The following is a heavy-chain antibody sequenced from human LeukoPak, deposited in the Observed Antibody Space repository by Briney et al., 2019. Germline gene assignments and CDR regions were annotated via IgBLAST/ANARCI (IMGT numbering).Heavy chain of an antibody. Sequence: GGSLRLSCAASGFSFSAYAMSWVRQAPGKGLEWVSVISGSGASTYYADSVKGRFTISRDNSKNTLYLQTNSLRAEDTAVYYCAKDIVIIPAASYAFDIWGQGTMVTVSS. V-gene: IGHV3-23*01. D-gene: IGHD2-2*01. CDR3: AKDIVIIPAASYAFDI. J-gene: IGHJ3*02. CDR2: ISGSGAST. CDR1: GFSFSAYA.